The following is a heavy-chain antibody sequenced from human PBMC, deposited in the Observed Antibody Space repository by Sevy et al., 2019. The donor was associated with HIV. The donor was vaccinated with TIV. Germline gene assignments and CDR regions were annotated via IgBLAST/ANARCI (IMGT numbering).Heavy chain of an antibody. CDR1: GFTFSSYN. J-gene: IGHJ4*02. V-gene: IGHV3-66*01. CDR2: IHSDDTT. CDR3: ARGKSGYGYALNY. Sequence: GGSLRLSCAASGFTFSSYNMNWVRQAPGKGLEGVSVIHSDDTTYHADSVKDRFTISRDNFKNTLYLHMSSLRAEDTAVYYCARGKSGYGYALNYWGQGTLVTVSS. D-gene: IGHD5-18*01.